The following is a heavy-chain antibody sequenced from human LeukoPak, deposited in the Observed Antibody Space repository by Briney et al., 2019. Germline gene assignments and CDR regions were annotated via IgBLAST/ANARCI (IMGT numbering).Heavy chain of an antibody. J-gene: IGHJ4*02. D-gene: IGHD3-3*01. V-gene: IGHV3-21*01. CDR1: GFTFSSYS. CDR2: ISSSSSYI. CDR3: ARGVRLVTIFGVGLLDY. Sequence: GGSLRLSCAASGFTFSSYSMNWVRPAPGKGLEWVSSISSSSSYIYYADSVKGRFTISRDNAKNSLYLQMNSLRAEDTAVYYCARGVRLVTIFGVGLLDYWGQGTLVTVSS.